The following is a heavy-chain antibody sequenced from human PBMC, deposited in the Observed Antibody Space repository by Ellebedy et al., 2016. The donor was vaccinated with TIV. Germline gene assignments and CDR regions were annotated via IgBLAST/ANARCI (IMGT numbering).Heavy chain of an antibody. D-gene: IGHD4-17*01. CDR2: ITSSGSTV. V-gene: IGHV3-48*03. Sequence: GESLKISCAASGFTFRSYEMFWVRQAPGKGLECVSYITSSGSTVDYADSVKGRFTISRDNARMSLFLQMNSLRAEDTAVYYCASRAYGDNVRSWGQGTLVTVPS. CDR1: GFTFRSYE. CDR3: ASRAYGDNVRS. J-gene: IGHJ5*02.